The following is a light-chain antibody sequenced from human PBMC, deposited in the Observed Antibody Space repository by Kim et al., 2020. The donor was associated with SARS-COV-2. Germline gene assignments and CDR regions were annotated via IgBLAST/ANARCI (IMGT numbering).Light chain of an antibody. V-gene: IGKV1D-8*01. J-gene: IGKJ1*01. CDR3: QQYETFPWT. Sequence: GDRLTISCRLSQAISGYLAWYQQKPGKAPVVLIYDVSTLQNGVPSRFSGSGSGTDFTLTISGLQSEDFGTYYCQQYETFPWTFGQGTKVDIK. CDR1: QAISGY. CDR2: DVS.